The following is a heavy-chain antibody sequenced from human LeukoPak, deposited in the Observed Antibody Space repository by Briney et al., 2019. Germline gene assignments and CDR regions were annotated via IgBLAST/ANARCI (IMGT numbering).Heavy chain of an antibody. J-gene: IGHJ4*02. D-gene: IGHD6-13*01. V-gene: IGHV3-30*04. Sequence: GGSLRLSSAASGFTFSSYAMHWVRQAPGKGLEWVALISYDGSNKYYADSVKGRFTISRDNSKNTLYLQMNSLGAADTAIYYCAKEIAAIGLPAVDHWGQGTLVTVSS. CDR2: ISYDGSNK. CDR3: AKEIAAIGLPAVDH. CDR1: GFTFSSYA.